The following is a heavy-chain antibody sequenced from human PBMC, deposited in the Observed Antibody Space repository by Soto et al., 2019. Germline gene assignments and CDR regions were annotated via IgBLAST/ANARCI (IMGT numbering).Heavy chain of an antibody. Sequence: SVKVSCKASGDTFSSYAISRVRQAPGQGLEWMGGIIPILGTPNYAQKFQGRVTITADKSTSTAYMEVSSLRSEDTAVYYCARERSRYDRSGYYRPDYWGQGNLVTVSS. J-gene: IGHJ4*02. CDR1: GDTFSSYA. CDR2: IIPILGTP. V-gene: IGHV1-69*10. D-gene: IGHD3-22*01. CDR3: ARERSRYDRSGYYRPDY.